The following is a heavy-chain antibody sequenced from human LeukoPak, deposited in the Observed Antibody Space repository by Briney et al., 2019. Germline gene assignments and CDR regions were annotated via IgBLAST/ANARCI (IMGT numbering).Heavy chain of an antibody. CDR2: IYDSGST. V-gene: IGHV4-31*03. CDR1: GGSISSGGYY. Sequence: SETLSLTCTVSGGSISSGGYYWSWIRQHSGRGLEWIGYIYDSGSTYYNPSLKSRVTISVDTSKNHFSLKLSSVTAADTAVYYCARVTMIVVVIDYWGQGTLVTVSS. D-gene: IGHD3-22*01. CDR3: ARVTMIVVVIDY. J-gene: IGHJ4*02.